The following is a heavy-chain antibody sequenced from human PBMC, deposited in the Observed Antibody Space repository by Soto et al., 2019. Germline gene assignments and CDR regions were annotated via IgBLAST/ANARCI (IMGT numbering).Heavy chain of an antibody. V-gene: IGHV1-3*01. D-gene: IGHD3-10*01. CDR3: ARGLGGARTYFDY. CDR2: INAGNGNT. J-gene: IGHJ4*02. Sequence: ASVKVSCKASGYTFTIYGMHWVRQAPGQRLEWMGWINAGNGNTKYSQKFQGRVTITRDTSASTAYMELSSLRSEDTAVYYCARGLGGARTYFDYWGQGTLVTVSS. CDR1: GYTFTIYG.